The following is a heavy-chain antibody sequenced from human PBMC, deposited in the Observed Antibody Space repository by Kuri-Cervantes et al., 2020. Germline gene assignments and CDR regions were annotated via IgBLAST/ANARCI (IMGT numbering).Heavy chain of an antibody. D-gene: IGHD6-19*01. V-gene: IGHV4-30-4*01. CDR3: ARVNIAVAGTFDY. CDR1: GGSISSGDYY. J-gene: IGHJ4*02. Sequence: LRLSCTVSGGSISSGDYYWSWIRQPPGKGLEWIGYIYYSGSTYYNPSLKSRVTISVDTSKNQFSLKLSSVTAADTAVYYCARVNIAVAGTFDYWGQGTLVTVSS. CDR2: IYYSGST.